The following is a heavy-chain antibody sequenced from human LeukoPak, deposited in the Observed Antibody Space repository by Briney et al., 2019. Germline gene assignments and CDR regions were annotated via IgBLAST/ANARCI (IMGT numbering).Heavy chain of an antibody. D-gene: IGHD6-6*01. CDR3: ARIGYSSSSNDW. CDR1: GFTFTTYW. CDR2: INQDGSVK. J-gene: IGHJ4*02. Sequence: PGGSLRLSCAVSGFTFTTYWMSWVRQAPGKGLEWVANINQDGSVKYYVDSLKDRFTIYRDNAKDSLYLQMNSLRAEDTAIYYCARIGYSSSSNDWWGQGTLVTVFS. V-gene: IGHV3-7*01.